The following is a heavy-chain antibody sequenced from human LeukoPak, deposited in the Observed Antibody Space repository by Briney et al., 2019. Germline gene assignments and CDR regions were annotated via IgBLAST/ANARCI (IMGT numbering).Heavy chain of an antibody. CDR2: ISGSGGST. D-gene: IGHD6-13*01. J-gene: IGHJ4*02. CDR1: GFTFSSYA. CDR3: AKDRSSSWWGPDY. Sequence: PGGSLRLSCAASGFTFSSYAMSWVRQAPGKGLEWVSTISGSGGSTYYADSVKGRFTISRDNSKNTLYLQMNSLRANDTAVYYCAKDRSSSWWGPDYWGQGTLVTVSS. V-gene: IGHV3-23*01.